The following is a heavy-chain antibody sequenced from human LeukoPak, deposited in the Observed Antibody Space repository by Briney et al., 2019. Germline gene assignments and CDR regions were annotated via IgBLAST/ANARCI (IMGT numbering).Heavy chain of an antibody. J-gene: IGHJ4*02. Sequence: ASVKVSCKASGYTFTVYYMHWVRQAPGHGLEWMGWINPNSGGTNYAQMFQGRVTMTSDTSISTAYMELSRLRSDDTAVYYCARGDTIFDAGSLDYWGQGTLVTVSS. D-gene: IGHD3-3*01. CDR1: GYTFTVYY. V-gene: IGHV1-2*02. CDR2: INPNSGGT. CDR3: ARGDTIFDAGSLDY.